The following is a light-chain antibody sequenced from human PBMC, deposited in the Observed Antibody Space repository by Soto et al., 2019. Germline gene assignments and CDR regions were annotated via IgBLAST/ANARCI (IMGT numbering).Light chain of an antibody. J-gene: IGLJ3*02. V-gene: IGLV1-40*01. CDR2: G. CDR1: SSNIGAGYP. Sequence: QSVLTQPPSVSGAPGQRVTISCTGSSSNIGAGYPVHWYQQLPGTAPKLLVAGNRPSGVPDRFSVSKSGASASLAIAGLQAEDEADYYCQSYDSSLSGLWVFGGGTKVTVL. CDR3: QSYDSSLSGLWV.